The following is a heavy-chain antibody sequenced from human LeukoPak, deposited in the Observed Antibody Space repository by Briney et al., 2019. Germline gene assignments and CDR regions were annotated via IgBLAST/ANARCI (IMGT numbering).Heavy chain of an antibody. CDR1: GFTFSRHW. CDR3: AEGTTG. Sequence: GGSLRLSCATSGFTFSRHWMSWVRQALGKGLEWVANINQDGSGKYYVDSVKGRFTISRDNAKNSLYLQMNSLRSEDTAIYYCAEGTTGWGQGTLVTVSS. J-gene: IGHJ1*01. V-gene: IGHV3-7*01. D-gene: IGHD1-1*01. CDR2: INQDGSGK.